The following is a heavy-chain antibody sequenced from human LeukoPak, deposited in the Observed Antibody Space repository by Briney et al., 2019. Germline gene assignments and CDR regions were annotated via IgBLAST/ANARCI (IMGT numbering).Heavy chain of an antibody. V-gene: IGHV4-61*02. Sequence: PSETLSLTCTVSGGSISSGSYYWSWIRQPAGKGLEWIGRIYTSGSTNYNPSLKSRVTISVDTSKNQFSLKLSSVTAADTAVYYCARAKPLGYCSGGSCYRTHYFDYWGQGTPVTVSS. J-gene: IGHJ4*02. CDR3: ARAKPLGYCSGGSCYRTHYFDY. CDR2: IYTSGST. CDR1: GGSISSGSYY. D-gene: IGHD2-15*01.